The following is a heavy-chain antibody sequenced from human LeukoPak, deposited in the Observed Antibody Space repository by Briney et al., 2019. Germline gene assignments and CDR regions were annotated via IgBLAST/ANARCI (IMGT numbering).Heavy chain of an antibody. CDR2: IRSKTYGGTT. CDR1: GFTFGDYA. CDR3: TRVDIVIVPTAENDY. D-gene: IGHD2-2*01. Sequence: GGSLRLSCTPSGFTFGDYAMNWVRHAPGKGLEWVGFIRSKTYGGTTEYAASVKGRFTISRDDSKSVAYLQMKSLKTEDTAVYYSTRVDIVIVPTAENDYWGQGTLVTVSS. V-gene: IGHV3-49*04. J-gene: IGHJ4*02.